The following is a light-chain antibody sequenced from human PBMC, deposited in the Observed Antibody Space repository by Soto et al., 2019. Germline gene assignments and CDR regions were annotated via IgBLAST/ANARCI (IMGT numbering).Light chain of an antibody. V-gene: IGLV2-14*03. Sequence: QSVLTQPASVSGSPGQSITISCTGNSSDVGAYIFVSWYQQHPGKAPKLMIYNIINRPSGVSNRFSGSKSGNTASLTISGLQAEDEADYYCVSFTTSRSYVFGTGTKVTVL. CDR2: NII. J-gene: IGLJ1*01. CDR1: SSDVGAYIF. CDR3: VSFTTSRSYV.